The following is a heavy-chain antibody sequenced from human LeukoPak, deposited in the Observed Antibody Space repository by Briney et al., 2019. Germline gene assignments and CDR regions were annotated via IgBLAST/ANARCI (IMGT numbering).Heavy chain of an antibody. J-gene: IGHJ4*02. CDR1: GFTLSTYW. CDR2: IKEDGSEK. CDR3: AREDHSNYNY. Sequence: GGSLRLFCAASGFTLSTYWMSWVRQAPGKGLEWVANIKEDGSEKYYVDSMKGRFTISRDNAKNSLYLQMNSLRAEDTAVYYCAREDHSNYNYWGQGTLVTVSS. D-gene: IGHD4-11*01. V-gene: IGHV3-7*01.